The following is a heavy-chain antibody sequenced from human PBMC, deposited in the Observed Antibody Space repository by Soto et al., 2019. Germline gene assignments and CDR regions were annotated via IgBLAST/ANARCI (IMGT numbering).Heavy chain of an antibody. CDR2: IYYSGST. J-gene: IGHJ4*02. V-gene: IGHV4-39*02. CDR3: ATDYGDYYFDS. CDR1: GGFISSSTYY. D-gene: IGHD4-17*01. Sequence: KTSETLSLTCTVSGGFISSSTYYWGWIRQPPGRGLEWIGNIYYSGSTYYNPSLKSRVTISVDTSKNHFSLSLTSVTAADTAVYYCATDYGDYYFDSWGQGTLVTVSS.